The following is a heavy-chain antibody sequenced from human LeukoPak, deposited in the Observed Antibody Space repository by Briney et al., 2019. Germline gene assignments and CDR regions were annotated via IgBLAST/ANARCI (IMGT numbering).Heavy chain of an antibody. V-gene: IGHV3-66*01. J-gene: IGHJ4*02. D-gene: IGHD6-19*01. CDR2: IYSGGST. CDR3: ARSGSGWTYYFDY. Sequence: GGSLRLSCAASGFTVGSNYMSWVRQAPGKGLEWVSVIYSGGSTYYADSVKGRFTISRDNSKNTLYLQMNSLRAEDTAVYYCARSGSGWTYYFDYWGQGTLVTVSS. CDR1: GFTVGSNY.